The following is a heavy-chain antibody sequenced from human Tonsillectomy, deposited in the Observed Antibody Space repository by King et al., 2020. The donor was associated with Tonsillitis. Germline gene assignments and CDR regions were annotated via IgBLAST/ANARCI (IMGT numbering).Heavy chain of an antibody. Sequence: QLVQSGAEVKKPGASVKVSCEASGYTFTDYYMHWVRQAPGQGLEWMGWINPNSGDTNYAQKFQGRVTMTRDTSITTAYMELSRLRSDDPAVYYCARAAGWFDPWGQGTLVTVSS. CDR1: GYTFTDYY. V-gene: IGHV1-2*02. CDR3: ARAAGWFDP. J-gene: IGHJ5*02. CDR2: INPNSGDT.